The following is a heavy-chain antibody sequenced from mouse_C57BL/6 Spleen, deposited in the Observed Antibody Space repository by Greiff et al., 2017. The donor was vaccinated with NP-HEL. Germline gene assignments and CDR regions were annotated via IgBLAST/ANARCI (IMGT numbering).Heavy chain of an antibody. V-gene: IGHV1-26*01. CDR3: AKIYYGNYVDY. J-gene: IGHJ2*01. CDR2: INPNNGGT. D-gene: IGHD2-1*01. CDR1: GYTFTDYY. Sequence: EVQLQQSGPELVKPGASVKISCKASGYTFTDYYMNWVKQSHGKSLEWIGDINPNNGGTSYNQKFKGKATLTVDTSSSTAYMELRSLTSEDSAVYYCAKIYYGNYVDYWGKGTTLTVSS.